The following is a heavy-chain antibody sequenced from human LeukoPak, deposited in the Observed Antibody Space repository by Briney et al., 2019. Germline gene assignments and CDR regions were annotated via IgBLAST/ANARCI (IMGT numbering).Heavy chain of an antibody. CDR2: IYYSGST. V-gene: IGHV4-59*08. CDR1: GGSISSYY. D-gene: IGHD2-2*01. CDR3: ARQHCSSTSCYDAFDI. Sequence: SETQSLTCTVSGGSISSYYWSWIRQPPGKGLEWIGYIYYSGSTNYNPSLKSRVTISVDTSKNQFSLKLSSVTAADTAVYYCARQHCSSTSCYDAFDIWGQGTMVTVSS. J-gene: IGHJ3*02.